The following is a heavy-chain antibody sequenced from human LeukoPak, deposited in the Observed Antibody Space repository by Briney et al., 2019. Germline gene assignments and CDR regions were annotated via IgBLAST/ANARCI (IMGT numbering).Heavy chain of an antibody. D-gene: IGHD2-21*02. J-gene: IGHJ3*02. CDR3: ARCGSDYDGGAFDI. CDR1: GFSVRGHY. Sequence: TGGSLRLSCAASGFSVRGHYMSWVRQAPGKGLEWVAVIYSDRRTHYGDSVKGRFTISRDNSNNTLHLQMNSLRGEDTAVYYCARCGSDYDGGAFDIWGQGTVVTVSS. V-gene: IGHV3-53*01. CDR2: IYSDRRT.